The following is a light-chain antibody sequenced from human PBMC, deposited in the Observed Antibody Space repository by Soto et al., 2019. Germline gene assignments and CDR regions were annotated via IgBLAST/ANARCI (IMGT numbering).Light chain of an antibody. Sequence: EVVLTQAPGTLYLSPGESATLTCRASQSVSNNYLAWYQQKPGQAPRPLIYGASNRATGTPDRFSGIGSGTDFTLTISRLEPEDFAVYYCQQYGRSCTFGQGTKVDI. CDR2: GAS. J-gene: IGKJ1*01. CDR1: QSVSNNY. CDR3: QQYGRSCT. V-gene: IGKV3-20*01.